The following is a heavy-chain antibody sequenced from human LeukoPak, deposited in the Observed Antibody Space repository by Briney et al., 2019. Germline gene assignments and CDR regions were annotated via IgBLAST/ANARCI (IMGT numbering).Heavy chain of an antibody. V-gene: IGHV1-8*01. CDR2: MNPNTGRT. CDR3: ARLSQTPDYYTLGGYYYLGY. CDR1: RYTFTSYD. J-gene: IGHJ4*02. D-gene: IGHD3-10*01. Sequence: ASVKVSCTASRYTFTSYDINWVREAAGHGLGWMGWMNPNTGRTGYAQKFQGRITMTRDTSINTAYMELTNLRSEDTAIYYCARLSQTPDYYTLGGYYYLGYWGQGTPVTVSS.